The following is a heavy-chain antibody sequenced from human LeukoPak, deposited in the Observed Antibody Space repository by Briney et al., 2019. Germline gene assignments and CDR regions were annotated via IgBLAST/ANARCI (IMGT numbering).Heavy chain of an antibody. CDR3: ARGVGGGNSNYYYYYMDV. CDR2: INSDGSST. D-gene: IGHD4-23*01. CDR1: GFTFSNND. V-gene: IGHV3-74*01. J-gene: IGHJ6*03. Sequence: GGSLRLFCAASGFTFSNNDMSWVRQAPGKGLEWVSRINSDGSSTSYADSVKGRFTISRDNAKNTLYLQMNSLRAEDTAVYYCARGVGGGNSNYYYYYMDVWGKGTTVTVSS.